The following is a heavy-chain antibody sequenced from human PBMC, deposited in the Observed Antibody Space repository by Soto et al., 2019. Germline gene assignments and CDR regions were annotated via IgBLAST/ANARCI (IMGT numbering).Heavy chain of an antibody. Sequence: QLQLQESGPGLVKPSETLSLTCTVSGGSISTSSYYWGWIRQPPGKGLEWIGSIYYSGSTYYNPSIKNRITISVDTPKNQFSLKLSSVTAADSAVYYCAREYDSSGDYWGQGTLVTVSS. CDR1: GGSISTSSYY. CDR3: AREYDSSGDY. CDR2: IYYSGST. D-gene: IGHD3-22*01. V-gene: IGHV4-39*01. J-gene: IGHJ4*02.